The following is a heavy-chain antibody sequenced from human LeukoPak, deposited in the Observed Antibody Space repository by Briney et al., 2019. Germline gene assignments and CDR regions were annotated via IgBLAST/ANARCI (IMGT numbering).Heavy chain of an antibody. V-gene: IGHV4-59*01. CDR2: LYHSGSP. J-gene: IGHJ4*02. CDR3: ATLTGTTYPYYFDF. D-gene: IGHD1-20*01. CDR1: GASIRHYY. Sequence: SETLSLTCTVSGASIRHYYWSWIRQPLGKGLEWIGNLYHSGSPNYNPSLKSRVTISIDTAKNQFSLRLRSVTAADTAVYYCATLTGTTYPYYFDFWGQATLVTVSS.